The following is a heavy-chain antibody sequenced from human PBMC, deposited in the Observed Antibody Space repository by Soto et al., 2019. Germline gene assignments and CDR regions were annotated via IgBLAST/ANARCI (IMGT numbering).Heavy chain of an antibody. D-gene: IGHD4-4*01. Sequence: ASVKVSCKASGYTFTGYYMHWVRQAPGKGLEWMGWINPNSGGTNYAQKFQGRVTMTRDTSISTAYMELSRLRSDDTAVYYCARVAVKRNYGIDVWGQGTTVTVSS. CDR2: INPNSGGT. V-gene: IGHV1-2*02. J-gene: IGHJ6*02. CDR3: ARVAVKRNYGIDV. CDR1: GYTFTGYY.